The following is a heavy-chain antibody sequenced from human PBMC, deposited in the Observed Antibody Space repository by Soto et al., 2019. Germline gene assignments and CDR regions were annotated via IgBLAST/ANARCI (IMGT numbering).Heavy chain of an antibody. J-gene: IGHJ4*02. CDR1: GFTFSSYG. CDR2: ISYDGSNK. D-gene: IGHD2-15*01. Sequence: QVQLVESGGGVAQPGRSLRLSCAASGFTFSSYGMHWVRQAPDKGLEWVAVISYDGSNKYYADSVKGRFTISRDNSKNTLYLQMNSLRAEDTAVYYCAKDSEKDIVLVVAASPTDYWGQGTLVTVSS. V-gene: IGHV3-30*18. CDR3: AKDSEKDIVLVVAASPTDY.